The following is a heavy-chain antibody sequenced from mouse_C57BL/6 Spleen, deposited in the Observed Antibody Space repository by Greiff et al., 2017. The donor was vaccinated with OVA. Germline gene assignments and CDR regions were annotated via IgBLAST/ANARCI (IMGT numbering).Heavy chain of an antibody. CDR2: IYPGSGST. Sequence: QVQLQQPGAELVKPGASVKMSCKASGYTFTSYWITWVKQRPGQGLEWIGDIYPGSGSTNYNEKFKSKATLTVDTSSSTAYMQLSSLTSEDSAVYYCARGGYDGECFDYWGQGTTLTVSS. CDR3: ARGGYDGECFDY. J-gene: IGHJ2*01. CDR1: GYTFTSYW. V-gene: IGHV1-55*01. D-gene: IGHD2-2*01.